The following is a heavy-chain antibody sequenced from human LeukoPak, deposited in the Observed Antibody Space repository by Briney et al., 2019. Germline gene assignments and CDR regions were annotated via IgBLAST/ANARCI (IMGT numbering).Heavy chain of an antibody. Sequence: GGSLRLSCAASGFTFSSYSMNWVRQAPGKGLEWVAFIRYDGSNKYYADSVKGRFTISRDNSKNTLYLQMNSLRAEDTAVYYCARGRAARNFDYWGQGTLITVSS. CDR3: ARGRAARNFDY. D-gene: IGHD6-6*01. CDR1: GFTFSSYS. CDR2: IRYDGSNK. V-gene: IGHV3-30*02. J-gene: IGHJ4*02.